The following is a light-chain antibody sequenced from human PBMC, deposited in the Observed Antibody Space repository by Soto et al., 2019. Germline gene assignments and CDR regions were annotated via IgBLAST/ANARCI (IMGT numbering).Light chain of an antibody. CDR1: QTITLNY. Sequence: EIVLTQSPGTLSLSPGERATLSCRASQTITLNYLAWYQQKPGQAPRLLIYGVSTRATGIPDKFSGSGSGTAFTLTISRLEPEDSAVYYCQQSGSSPFTFGPGSKVDIK. V-gene: IGKV3-20*01. CDR3: QQSGSSPFT. CDR2: GVS. J-gene: IGKJ3*01.